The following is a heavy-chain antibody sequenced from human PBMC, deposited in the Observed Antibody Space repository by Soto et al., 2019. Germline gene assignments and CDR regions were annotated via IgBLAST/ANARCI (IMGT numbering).Heavy chain of an antibody. V-gene: IGHV3-66*01. CDR2: LYSDGTT. J-gene: IGHJ4*02. CDR1: GLTVSNSY. CDR3: ARDTTVTTPTYFAS. Sequence: EVQLVESGGGLVQPGGSLRLSCAASGLTVSNSYMNWVRQAPGEGLEWVSILYSDGTTYYADSVKGRFTISRDNSKTTLYLQMHSLRADDTAVYYCARDTTVTTPTYFASWGQGTLVIGSS. D-gene: IGHD4-17*01.